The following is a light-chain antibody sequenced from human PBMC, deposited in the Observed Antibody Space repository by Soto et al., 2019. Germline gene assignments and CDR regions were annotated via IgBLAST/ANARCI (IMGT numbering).Light chain of an antibody. J-gene: IGLJ2*01. Sequence: QSALTQPASVSGSPGQSITISCTGTSSDVGSYNLVSWYQQHPGKAPKLMIYEGSKRPSGVSNRFSGSKSGNTASLTISGLQAEDEADYYCCSYAGSVVFSRGTKLTVL. CDR2: EGS. V-gene: IGLV2-23*01. CDR1: SSDVGSYNL. CDR3: CSYAGSVV.